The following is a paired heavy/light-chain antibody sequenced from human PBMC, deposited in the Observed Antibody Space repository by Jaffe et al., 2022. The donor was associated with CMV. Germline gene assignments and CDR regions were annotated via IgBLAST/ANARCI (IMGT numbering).Heavy chain of an antibody. V-gene: IGHV1-2*02. J-gene: IGHJ3*02. CDR3: ARTTTAATTWDAFDI. D-gene: IGHD1-1*01. Sequence: QVQLVQSGAEVEKPGASVRVSCKTSGYIFTDYFIHWVRQAPGQGLEWMGWINPSSGAPYYAQKFQGRITMTRDTSLTTAYMELNSLTSDDSAVYYCARTTTAATTWDAFDIWGHGTMVTVSS. CDR2: INPSSGAP. CDR1: GYIFTDYF.
Light chain of an antibody. V-gene: IGKV4-1*01. J-gene: IGKJ4*01. Sequence: DIVMTQSPDSLAVSLGERATIHCKSSQSILYNSNNKNYLAWYQQRPGQPPKLLFYWASTRGSGVPERFSGSGSGTDFTLTINTVQAADVAVYYCHQYYGTPLTFGGGTKLEIK. CDR1: QSILYNSNNKNY. CDR2: WAS. CDR3: HQYYGTPLT.